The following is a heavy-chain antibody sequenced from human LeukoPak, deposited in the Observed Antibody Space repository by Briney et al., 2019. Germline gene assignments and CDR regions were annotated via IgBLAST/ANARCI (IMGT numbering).Heavy chain of an antibody. CDR2: IYYRGDT. V-gene: IGHV4-59*01. Sequence: SETLSLTCSVSGGSMSGYYWSWIRQPPGQGLGWIGFIYYRGDTKYNPSLKSRVTILVDTSKNQFSLKLSSVTAADTAVYYCARAGSSSWPHYYYYMDVWGKGTTVTISS. CDR1: GGSMSGYY. J-gene: IGHJ6*03. D-gene: IGHD6-13*01. CDR3: ARAGSSSWPHYYYYMDV.